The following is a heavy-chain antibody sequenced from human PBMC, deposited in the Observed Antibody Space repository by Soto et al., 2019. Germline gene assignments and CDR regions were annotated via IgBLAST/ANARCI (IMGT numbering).Heavy chain of an antibody. V-gene: IGHV1-8*01. CDR3: ASAALVATIFYFDY. CDR2: MNPNSGNT. Sequence: ASVKVSCKASGYTFTSYDINWVRQATGQGLEWMGWMNPNSGNTCYAQKFQGRVTMTRKTSISTAYMELSSLRSEDTAVYYWASAALVATIFYFDYLGQGTLVTVSS. J-gene: IGHJ4*02. D-gene: IGHD5-12*01. CDR1: GYTFTSYD.